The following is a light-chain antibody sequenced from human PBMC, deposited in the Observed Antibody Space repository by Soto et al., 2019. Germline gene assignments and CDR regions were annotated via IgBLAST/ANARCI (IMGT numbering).Light chain of an antibody. CDR3: QQYNNWPLT. V-gene: IGKV3-15*01. J-gene: IGKJ3*01. CDR2: GAS. CDR1: QSVSSN. Sequence: EIVMAQSPATLSVSPGERATLSCRASQSVSSNLAWYQQKPGHAPRLPIYGASTRATGIPARFSGSGSGTEFTLTISSLQSEDFAVYYCQQYNNWPLTFGPGTKVDIK.